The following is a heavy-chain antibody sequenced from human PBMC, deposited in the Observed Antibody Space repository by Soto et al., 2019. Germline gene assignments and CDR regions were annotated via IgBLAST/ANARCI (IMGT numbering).Heavy chain of an antibody. Sequence: ESGGGVVQPGRSLRLSCVASGFTFSSYGMHWVRQAPGKGLEWVAIISYDGSNTYYVDSVKGRFTISRDNSKNTLYLQMNSLRAEDTSVYYCAKEGGLSGSYYISSSYYFDYWGQGTLVTVSS. CDR1: GFTFSSYG. CDR2: ISYDGSNT. V-gene: IGHV3-30*18. D-gene: IGHD1-26*01. CDR3: AKEGGLSGSYYISSSYYFDY. J-gene: IGHJ4*02.